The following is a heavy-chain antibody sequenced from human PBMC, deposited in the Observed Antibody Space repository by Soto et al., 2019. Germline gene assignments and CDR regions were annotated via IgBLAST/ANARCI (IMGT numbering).Heavy chain of an antibody. Sequence: QVQLVESGGGAVQPGRSLRLSCAASGFTFSSYGMHWVRQAPGKGLEWVAVISYDGSNKYYADSVKGRFTISRDNSKNTLYLQMNSLRAEDTAVYYCAKGEDSYYYYYYGMDVWGQGTTVTVSS. V-gene: IGHV3-30*18. CDR3: AKGEDSYYYYYYGMDV. CDR1: GFTFSSYG. CDR2: ISYDGSNK. J-gene: IGHJ6*02.